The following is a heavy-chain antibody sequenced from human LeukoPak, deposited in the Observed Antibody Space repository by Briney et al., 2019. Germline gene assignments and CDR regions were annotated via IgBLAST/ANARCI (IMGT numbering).Heavy chain of an antibody. V-gene: IGHV1-2*02. D-gene: IGHD6-19*01. CDR1: GYTFTGYY. CDR2: INPNSGGT. CDR3: ARDGGGGWYRFDY. J-gene: IGHJ4*02. Sequence: GASVKVSCKASGYTFTGYYMHWVRQAPGQGLEWMGWINPNSGGTNYAQKFQGRVTMTRDTSISTAYMELSRLRSDDTAVYYCARDGGGGWYRFDYCGQGTLVTVSS.